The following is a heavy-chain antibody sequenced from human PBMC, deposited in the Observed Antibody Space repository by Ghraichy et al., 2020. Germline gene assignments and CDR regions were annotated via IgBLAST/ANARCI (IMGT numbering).Heavy chain of an antibody. D-gene: IGHD7-27*01. V-gene: IGHV4-61*01. CDR1: GGSVSSGSYY. CDR2: IYYSGST. CDR3: ARDHLGTGWFDP. J-gene: IGHJ5*02. Sequence: SETLFLTCTVSGGSVSSGSYYWSWIRQPPGKGLEWIGYIYYSGSTNYNPSLKSRVTISVDTSKNQFSLKLSSVTAADTAVYYCARDHLGTGWFDPWGQGTLVTVSS.